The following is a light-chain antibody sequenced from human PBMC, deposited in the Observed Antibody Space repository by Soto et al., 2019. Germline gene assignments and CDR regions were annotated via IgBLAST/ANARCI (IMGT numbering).Light chain of an antibody. Sequence: IVMTHSSATLSVSSGESATLSCSASQSVIINLSLYQQKFGQATRLLIYDAFSRATGIPDRFSASGSGTDFTLSISRLEPEDFAVYYCQQYKTFGQGTKV. V-gene: IGKV3D-15*01. CDR2: DAF. J-gene: IGKJ1*01. CDR1: QSVIIN. CDR3: QQYKT.